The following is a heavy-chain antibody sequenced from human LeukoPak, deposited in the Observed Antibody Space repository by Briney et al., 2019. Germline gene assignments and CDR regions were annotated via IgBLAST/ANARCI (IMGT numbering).Heavy chain of an antibody. CDR1: GFTSSSYN. Sequence: GGSLRLSCAVSGFTSSSYNMNWVRQAPGKGLEWVSSISGSTTYLYYADSLKGRFTISRDNAKNSLYLQMNSLRAEDTAVYYCARALASGSSAFDYWGQGTLVTVSS. J-gene: IGHJ4*02. CDR2: ISGSTTYL. D-gene: IGHD1-26*01. CDR3: ARALASGSSAFDY. V-gene: IGHV3-21*01.